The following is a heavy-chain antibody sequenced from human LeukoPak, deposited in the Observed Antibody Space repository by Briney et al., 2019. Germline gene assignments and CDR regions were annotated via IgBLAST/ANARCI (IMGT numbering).Heavy chain of an antibody. D-gene: IGHD5-18*01. V-gene: IGHV3-23*01. CDR2: ISDTGRLS. CDR1: GFTFSSSA. Sequence: PGGSLRLSCAASGFTFSSSAMSWVRQAPGKGLEWVAAISDTGRLSYCADSVNGRFTISRDNAKNSLYLQMNSLRAEDTALYYCAKARRGYSYGYSGYFDYWGQGTLVTVSS. J-gene: IGHJ4*02. CDR3: AKARRGYSYGYSGYFDY.